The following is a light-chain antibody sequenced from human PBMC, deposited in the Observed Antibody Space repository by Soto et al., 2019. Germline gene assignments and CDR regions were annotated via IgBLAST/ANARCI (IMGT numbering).Light chain of an antibody. J-gene: IGKJ1*01. CDR2: DAS. Sequence: EIVMTQSPATLSVSPGEKATLSCRASQSVSTDLDWYQQKPGQAPRLFIYDASTRATGFPARFSGSGSGTEFTLTISGLQSEDVAIYYCQQYNNWPRTFGQGTKVEIK. CDR1: QSVSTD. V-gene: IGKV3-15*01. CDR3: QQYNNWPRT.